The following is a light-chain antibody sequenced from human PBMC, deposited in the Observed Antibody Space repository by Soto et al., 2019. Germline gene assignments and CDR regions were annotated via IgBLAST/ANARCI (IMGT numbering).Light chain of an antibody. CDR2: SDT. CDR1: DIGSKG. CDR3: QVWDSGSAHVV. Sequence: SYELTQPPSVSEAPGKTDSISCGGNDIGSKGVHWYQQKPGQAPVLVIYSDTDLPPVITERFSGSNSANLATLTISRVEAGDEADYYCQVWDSGSAHVVFGGGTKLTVL. J-gene: IGLJ2*01. V-gene: IGLV3-21*01.